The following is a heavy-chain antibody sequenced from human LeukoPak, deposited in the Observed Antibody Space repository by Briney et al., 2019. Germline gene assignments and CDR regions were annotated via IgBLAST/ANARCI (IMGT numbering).Heavy chain of an antibody. CDR1: GGSISSYY. CDR3: AREGSSGYYSDY. Sequence: SETLSLTCTVSGGSISSYYWSWIRQPPGKGLEWIGYIYYSGSTNYNPSLKSRVTISVDTSKNRFSLKLSSVTAADTAVYYCAREGSSGYYSDYWGQGTLVTVSS. CDR2: IYYSGST. V-gene: IGHV4-59*01. D-gene: IGHD3-22*01. J-gene: IGHJ4*02.